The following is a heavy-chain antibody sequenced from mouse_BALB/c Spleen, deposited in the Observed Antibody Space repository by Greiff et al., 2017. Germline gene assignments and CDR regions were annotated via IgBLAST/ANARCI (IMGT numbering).Heavy chain of an antibody. CDR1: GFSLTSYG. CDR2: IWAGGST. D-gene: IGHD2-2*01. Sequence: VKLVESGPGLVAPSQSLSITCTVSGFSLTSYGVHWVRQPPGKGLEWLGVIWAGGSTNYNSALMSRLSISKDNSKSKVFLKMNSLQTDDTAMYYCARERSPDYGYDEGDYFDYWGQGTTLTVSS. J-gene: IGHJ2*01. V-gene: IGHV2-9*02. CDR3: ARERSPDYGYDEGDYFDY.